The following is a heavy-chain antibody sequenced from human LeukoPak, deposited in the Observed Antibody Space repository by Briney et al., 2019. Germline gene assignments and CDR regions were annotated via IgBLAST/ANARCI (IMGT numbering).Heavy chain of an antibody. CDR3: ARDPEYSSSADFDY. V-gene: IGHV3-21*01. CDR2: ISSSSSYI. J-gene: IGHJ4*02. CDR1: GFTFSSYS. Sequence: GGSLRLSCAASGFTFSSYSMNWVRQAPGKGLEWVSSISSSSSYIYYADSVKGRFTISRDNAKNALYLQMNSLRAEDTAVYYCARDPEYSSSADFDYWGQGTLVTVSS. D-gene: IGHD6-13*01.